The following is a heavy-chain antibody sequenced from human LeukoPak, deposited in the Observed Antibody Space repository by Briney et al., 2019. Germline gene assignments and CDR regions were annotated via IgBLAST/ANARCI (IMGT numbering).Heavy chain of an antibody. D-gene: IGHD3-10*01. V-gene: IGHV1-8*01. CDR2: MNPNSGNT. CDR3: ARDIGATPQGTWFGELLYWLDY. J-gene: IGHJ4*02. CDR1: GYTFTSYD. Sequence: ASVKVSCKASGYTFTSYDINWVRQATGQGLEWMGWMNPNSGNTGYAQKFQGRVTMTRDTSISTAYMELSRLRSDDTAVYYCARDIGATPQGTWFGELLYWLDYWGQGTLVTVSS.